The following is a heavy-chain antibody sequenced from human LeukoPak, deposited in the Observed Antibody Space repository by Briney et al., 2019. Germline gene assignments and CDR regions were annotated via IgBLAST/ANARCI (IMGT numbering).Heavy chain of an antibody. CDR3: ARDDVGAFDI. V-gene: IGHV4-59*01. CDR2: IYYSGST. Sequence: PSETLSLTCTVSGGSISSYYWSWIRQPPGKGLEWIGYIYYSGSTNYNPSLKSRATISVDTPKNQFSLKLSSVTAADTAVYYCARDDVGAFDIWGQGTMVTVSS. CDR1: GGSISSYY. J-gene: IGHJ3*02.